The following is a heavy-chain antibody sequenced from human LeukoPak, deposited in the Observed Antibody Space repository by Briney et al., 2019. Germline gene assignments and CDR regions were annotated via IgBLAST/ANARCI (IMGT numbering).Heavy chain of an antibody. CDR2: IWYDGSKK. V-gene: IGHV3-33*08. D-gene: IGHD4-11*01. J-gene: IGHJ6*02. CDR3: ARSNTVTSNYYYGMDV. CDR1: GFTFSSYA. Sequence: GGSLRPSCAASGFTFSSYAMSWVRQAPGKGLEWVAVIWYDGSKKYYADSVKGRFTISRDNSKNTLDLQMSSLRAEDTAEYYCARSNTVTSNYYYGMDVWGQGTTVTVSS.